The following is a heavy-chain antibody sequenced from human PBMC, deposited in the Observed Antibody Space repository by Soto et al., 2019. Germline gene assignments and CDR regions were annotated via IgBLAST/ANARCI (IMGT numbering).Heavy chain of an antibody. J-gene: IGHJ3*02. D-gene: IGHD3-22*01. CDR3: ARDKGSSGYSAFDI. CDR1: GGSISSGGYS. CDR2: IYHSGST. V-gene: IGHV4-30-2*01. Sequence: TLSLTCAVSGGSISSGGYSWSWIRQPPGKGLEWIGYIYHSGSTYYNPSLKSRVTISVDRSKNQFSLKLSSVTAADTAVYYCARDKGSSGYSAFDIWGQGTMVTVSS.